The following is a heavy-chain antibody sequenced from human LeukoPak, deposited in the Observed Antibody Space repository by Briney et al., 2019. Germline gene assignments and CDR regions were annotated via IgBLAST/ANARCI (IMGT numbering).Heavy chain of an antibody. D-gene: IGHD4-17*01. CDR3: ALPLYGDYEAEYFQH. Sequence: PGGSLRLSCAASGFTFSSYWMHWVRQAPGNGLVWVSRINSDGSSTSYADSVKGRFTISRDNAKNTLYLQMNSLRAEDTAVYYCALPLYGDYEAEYFQHWGQGTLVTVSS. V-gene: IGHV3-74*01. CDR1: GFTFSSYW. CDR2: INSDGSST. J-gene: IGHJ1*01.